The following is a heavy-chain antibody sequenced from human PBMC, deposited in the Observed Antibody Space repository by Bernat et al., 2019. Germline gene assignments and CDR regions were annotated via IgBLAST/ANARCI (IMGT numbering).Heavy chain of an antibody. CDR3: ARGPMTYDDRYDY. V-gene: IGHV3-11*05. CDR1: GFTFSDYD. J-gene: IGHJ4*02. D-gene: IGHD3-3*01. CDR2: ISGGGSYT. Sequence: QVQLVESGGGVVKPGGSLRLSCAASGFTFSDYDMSWVRQAPGKGLEWVADISGGGSYTNYADSVKGRFTMSRDNSKKSLFLQMNSLRAEDTAVYYCARGPMTYDDRYDYWGQGTLVTVSS.